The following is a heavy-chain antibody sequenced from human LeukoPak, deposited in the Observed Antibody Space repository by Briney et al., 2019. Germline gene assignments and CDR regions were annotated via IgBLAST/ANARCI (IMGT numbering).Heavy chain of an antibody. J-gene: IGHJ4*02. Sequence: GGSLTLSCAASGFTFDDYGMSWVRQAPGKGLEWVSGISWNSGSIVYADSVKGRFTISRDNAKNSLYLQMNSLRAEDMALYYCAKAGHGGYYFDYWGQGTLVTVSS. V-gene: IGHV3-9*03. D-gene: IGHD3-10*01. CDR2: ISWNSGSI. CDR3: AKAGHGGYYFDY. CDR1: GFTFDDYG.